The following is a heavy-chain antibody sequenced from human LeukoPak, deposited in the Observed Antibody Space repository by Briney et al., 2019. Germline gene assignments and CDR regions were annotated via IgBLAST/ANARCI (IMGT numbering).Heavy chain of an antibody. D-gene: IGHD3-3*01. J-gene: IGHJ6*03. V-gene: IGHV1-2*02. Sequence: ASVKVSCKASGYTFTSYDINWVRQAPGQGLEWMGWINPNNGGTNYAQKFQGRVTMTRDTSISTAYMELNRLTSDDTAVYYCARVSGNYDFWSGYYTSNYYYYYMDVWGKGTTVTVSS. CDR1: GYTFTSYD. CDR3: ARVSGNYDFWSGYYTSNYYYYYMDV. CDR2: INPNNGGT.